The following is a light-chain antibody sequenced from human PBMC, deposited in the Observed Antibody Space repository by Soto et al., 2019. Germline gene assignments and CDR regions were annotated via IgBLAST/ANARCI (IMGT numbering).Light chain of an antibody. CDR3: QPGHNWPLT. CDR1: QGISSE. V-gene: IGKV3-15*01. Sequence: EIVMTQSPATLSLSPGERAALSCRASQGISSELAWYQQKPGQPPRLLIYGASTRATGVPARFTGSGSGSDFNLTISGLQSEDFAVYYCQPGHNWPLTFGQGTRLEI. CDR2: GAS. J-gene: IGKJ2*01.